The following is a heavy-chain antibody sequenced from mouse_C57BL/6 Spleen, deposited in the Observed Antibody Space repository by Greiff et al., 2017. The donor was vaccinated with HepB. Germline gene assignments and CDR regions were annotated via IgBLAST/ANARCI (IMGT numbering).Heavy chain of an antibody. CDR3: TRGDDYDWFAY. CDR1: GYTFTSYW. J-gene: IGHJ3*01. CDR2: IYPRNSDT. Sequence: EVQLQQSGTVLARPGASVKMSCKTSGYTFTSYWMHWVKQRPGQGLEWTGAIYPRNSDTSYNQKFKGKAKLTAVTSASTAYMELSSLTNEDSAVYYCTRGDDYDWFAYWGQGTLVTVSA. D-gene: IGHD2-4*01. V-gene: IGHV1-5*01.